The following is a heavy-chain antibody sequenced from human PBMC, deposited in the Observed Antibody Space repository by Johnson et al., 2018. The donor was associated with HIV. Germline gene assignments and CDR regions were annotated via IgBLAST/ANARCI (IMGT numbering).Heavy chain of an antibody. CDR1: GFTFSDYY. V-gene: IGHV3-11*04. J-gene: IGHJ3*02. CDR3: AKSERAAAVPDAFDI. Sequence: QVQLVESGGGLVKPGGSLRLSCAASGFTFSDYYMTWIRQAPGKGLEWVSYISRSGSTIYYADSVTGRFTISRDNAKNTLYLQMNSLRAEDTAVYYCAKSERAAAVPDAFDIWGQGTMVTVSS. D-gene: IGHD6-13*01. CDR2: ISRSGSTI.